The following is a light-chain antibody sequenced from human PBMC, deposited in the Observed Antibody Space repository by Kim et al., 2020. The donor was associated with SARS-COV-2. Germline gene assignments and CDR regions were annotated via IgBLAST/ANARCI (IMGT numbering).Light chain of an antibody. Sequence: SPGERAARSCRASQSVSSNLAWYQQKPGQASRLLIYGASTRATGIPARFSGSGSGTDFTLTISSLQSEDFAVYYGQQYNNWPPGTFGQGTKVDIK. J-gene: IGKJ1*01. CDR2: GAS. CDR1: QSVSSN. V-gene: IGKV3-15*01. CDR3: QQYNNWPPGT.